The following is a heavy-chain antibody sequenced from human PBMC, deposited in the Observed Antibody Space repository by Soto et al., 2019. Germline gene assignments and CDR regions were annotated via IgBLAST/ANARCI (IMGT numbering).Heavy chain of an antibody. Sequence: GGSLRLSCAASGFTFSSYWMSWVRQAPGKGLEWVANIKKDGSEKYYVDSVKGRFTISRDNARNSLYLQMNSLRAEDTAVYYCARVAYSSGWYNAFDIWGQGTMVTVSS. J-gene: IGHJ3*02. CDR1: GFTFSSYW. V-gene: IGHV3-7*01. CDR3: ARVAYSSGWYNAFDI. CDR2: IKKDGSEK. D-gene: IGHD6-19*01.